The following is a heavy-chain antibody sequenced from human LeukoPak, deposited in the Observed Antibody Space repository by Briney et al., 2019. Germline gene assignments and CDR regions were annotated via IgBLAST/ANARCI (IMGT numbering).Heavy chain of an antibody. J-gene: IGHJ4*02. V-gene: IGHV3-30*18. Sequence: GGSLRLSCAASGFTFSNYAMNWVRQAPGKGLDWVAVISYDGSNKYYADSVRGRFTISRDNSKNTLYLQMNSLRAEDTAVYYCAKDSTGTLDYWGQGTLVTVSS. CDR2: ISYDGSNK. CDR1: GFTFSNYA. D-gene: IGHD1-1*01. CDR3: AKDSTGTLDY.